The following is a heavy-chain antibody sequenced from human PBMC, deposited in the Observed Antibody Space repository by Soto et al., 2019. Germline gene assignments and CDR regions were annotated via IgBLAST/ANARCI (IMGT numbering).Heavy chain of an antibody. V-gene: IGHV3-33*06. Sequence: GGSLRLSCAASGFTFSSYAMSWVRQAPGKGLEWVAVIWYDGSNKYYADSVKGRFTISRDNSKNTLYLQMNSLRAEDTAVYYCAKGPDRERKQLDKYYFDYWGQGT. J-gene: IGHJ4*02. CDR2: IWYDGSNK. CDR3: AKGPDRERKQLDKYYFDY. D-gene: IGHD6-13*01. CDR1: GFTFSSYA.